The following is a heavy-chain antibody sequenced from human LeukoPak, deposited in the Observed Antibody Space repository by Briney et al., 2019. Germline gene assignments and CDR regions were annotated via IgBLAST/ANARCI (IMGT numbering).Heavy chain of an antibody. D-gene: IGHD5-12*01. Sequence: GASVKVSCKASGYTYTSYDINWVRQATGQGLEWMGWMNPNSGNTGYAQKFQGRVTMTRNTSISTAYMELSSLRSEDTAVYYCARGAYSGYDCNYWGQGTLVTVSS. CDR2: MNPNSGNT. J-gene: IGHJ4*02. CDR1: GYTYTSYD. CDR3: ARGAYSGYDCNY. V-gene: IGHV1-8*01.